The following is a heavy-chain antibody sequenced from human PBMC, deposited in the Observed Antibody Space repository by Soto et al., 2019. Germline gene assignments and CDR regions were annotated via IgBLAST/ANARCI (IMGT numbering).Heavy chain of an antibody. CDR1: GASITSSGYY. J-gene: IGHJ4*02. CDR3: ARATESHYFDY. CDR2: IYYRGTT. V-gene: IGHV4-31*01. Sequence: SETLSLTCTLSGASITSSGYYWSWIRLHPGEGLEWIGYIYYRGTTYYNPSLKSPVTISTDTSKKEFSLTLTPVTAADTAVYYCARATESHYFDYWGRGILVTVSS.